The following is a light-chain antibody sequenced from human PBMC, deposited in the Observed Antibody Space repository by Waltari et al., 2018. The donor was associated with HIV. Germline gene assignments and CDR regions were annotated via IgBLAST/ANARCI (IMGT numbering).Light chain of an antibody. V-gene: IGLV2-23*02. CDR2: EVS. CDR1: SSDVGSYNL. CDR3: CSYAGSSTPVV. J-gene: IGLJ2*01. Sequence: QSALTQPASVSGSPGQSITISCTGTSSDVGSYNLVSWYQQHPGKPPKLMIYEVSKRPPGVSNRFSGSKSSNTASLTISGIQAEDEADYYCCSYAGSSTPVVFGGGTKLTVL.